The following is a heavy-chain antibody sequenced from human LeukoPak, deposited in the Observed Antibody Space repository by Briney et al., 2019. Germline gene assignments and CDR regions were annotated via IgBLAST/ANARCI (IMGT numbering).Heavy chain of an antibody. J-gene: IGHJ4*02. V-gene: IGHV3-11*01. Sequence: GGSLRLSCAASGFTFSDYYMSWIRQAPGKGLEWVSYISSSGSTIYYADSVKGRFTISGDNAKNSLYLQMNSLRAEDTAVYYCAREGIVATIPFDYWGQGTLVTVSS. D-gene: IGHD5-12*01. CDR2: ISSSGSTI. CDR1: GFTFSDYY. CDR3: AREGIVATIPFDY.